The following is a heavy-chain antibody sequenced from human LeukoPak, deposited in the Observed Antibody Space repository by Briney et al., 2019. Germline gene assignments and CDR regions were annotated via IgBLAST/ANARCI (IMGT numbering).Heavy chain of an antibody. CDR1: GYTFTGYY. V-gene: IGHV1-2*02. D-gene: IGHD3-22*01. Sequence: ASVKVSCKASGYTFTGYYMHWVRQAPGQGLEWMGWINPYSGGTNYAQKFQGRVTMTRDTSISTAYMELSRLRSDDTAVYYCARDLVVIDPYYYYYMDVWGKGTTVTVTS. J-gene: IGHJ6*03. CDR3: ARDLVVIDPYYYYYMDV. CDR2: INPYSGGT.